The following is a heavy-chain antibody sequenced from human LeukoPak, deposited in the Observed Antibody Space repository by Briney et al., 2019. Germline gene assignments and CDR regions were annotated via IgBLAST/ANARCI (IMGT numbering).Heavy chain of an antibody. D-gene: IGHD3-22*01. CDR2: ISAYNGNT. V-gene: IGHV1-18*01. Sequence: ASVTVSCKASGYTFTSYGISWVRQAPGQGLEWMGWISAYNGNTNYAQKLQGRVTMTTDTSTSTAYMELRSLRSDDTAVYYCARFYYDSSGYYGGNWFDPWGQGTLVTVSS. J-gene: IGHJ5*02. CDR3: ARFYYDSSGYYGGNWFDP. CDR1: GYTFTSYG.